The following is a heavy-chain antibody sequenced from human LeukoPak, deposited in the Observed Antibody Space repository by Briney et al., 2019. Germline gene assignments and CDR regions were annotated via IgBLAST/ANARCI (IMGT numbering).Heavy chain of an antibody. D-gene: IGHD4-17*01. CDR3: ARSLYGDSGVDY. Sequence: GGSLRLSCAASGFTFSSHSMNWVRQAPGKGLGWVSYISSSSSTIYYADSVKGRFTISRDNAKNSLYLQMNSLRDEDTAVYYCARSLYGDSGVDYWGQGTLVTVSS. V-gene: IGHV3-48*02. CDR1: GFTFSSHS. J-gene: IGHJ4*02. CDR2: ISSSSSTI.